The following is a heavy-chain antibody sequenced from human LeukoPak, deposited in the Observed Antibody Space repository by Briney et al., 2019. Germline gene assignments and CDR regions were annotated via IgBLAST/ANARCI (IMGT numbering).Heavy chain of an antibody. V-gene: IGHV4-39*01. J-gene: IGHJ5*01. Sequence: PSETLSLTCTVSGGSMSSSSYYWGWIRQPPGKGLEWIGSIYYSGNTYYNPSLKSRVTISVDTSKNQFYMKLRSVTAADTAVYHCARHIQVAFRVSRLGWFDSWGQGTLVTVSS. D-gene: IGHD3-3*02. CDR1: GGSMSSSSYY. CDR2: IYYSGNT. CDR3: ARHIQVAFRVSRLGWFDS.